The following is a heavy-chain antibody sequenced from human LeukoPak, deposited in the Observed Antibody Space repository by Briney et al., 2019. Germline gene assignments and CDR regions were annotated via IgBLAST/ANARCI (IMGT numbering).Heavy chain of an antibody. CDR2: INPNSGVT. D-gene: IGHD5-12*01. Sequence: PLASVKVSCKASGYTFSGFYIHWVRQAPGQGLEWMGWINPNSGVTNYAQKLQGRVTITRDTSIDTAYMQLSRLRSDDTAVYYCAKDRYGDYEAPFHYYMDAWGRGTTVTVSS. CDR3: AKDRYGDYEAPFHYYMDA. J-gene: IGHJ6*03. CDR1: GYTFSGFY. V-gene: IGHV1-2*02.